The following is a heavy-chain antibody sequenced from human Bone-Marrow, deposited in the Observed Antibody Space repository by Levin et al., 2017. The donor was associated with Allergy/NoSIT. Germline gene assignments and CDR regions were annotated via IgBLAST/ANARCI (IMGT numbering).Heavy chain of an antibody. J-gene: IGHJ6*02. CDR3: AKAEGLIYYYGMDV. D-gene: IGHD2-8*01. V-gene: IGHV1-69*04. CDR1: GGSFNSYA. CDR2: IIPIFGIA. Sequence: GASVKVSCKASGGSFNSYAISWVRQAPGHGLEWMGRIIPIFGIANYAQEFQGRVTITADKSTSTAYMEVSSLRSDDTAVYYCAKAEGLIYYYGMDVWGQGTTVIVSS.